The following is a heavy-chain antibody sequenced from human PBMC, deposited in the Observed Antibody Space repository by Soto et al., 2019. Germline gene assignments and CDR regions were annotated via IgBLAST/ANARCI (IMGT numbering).Heavy chain of an antibody. Sequence: PGESLTISCKGSGYTFATSWIGWVRRLPGKGLEWMGIIYPGDSDTRYSPSFQGHVTISADKSVNPAYLHWSRLQASDTAIYYCEKHLALKVPDFWGQGSLVTVSS. CDR3: EKHLALKVPDF. V-gene: IGHV5-51*01. D-gene: IGHD2-21*02. J-gene: IGHJ1*01. CDR1: GYTFATSW. CDR2: IYPGDSDT.